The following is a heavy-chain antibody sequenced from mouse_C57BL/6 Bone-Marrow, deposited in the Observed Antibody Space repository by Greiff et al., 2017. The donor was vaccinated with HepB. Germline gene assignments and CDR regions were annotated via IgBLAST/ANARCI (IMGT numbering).Heavy chain of an antibody. D-gene: IGHD1-1*01. J-gene: IGHJ2*01. V-gene: IGHV1-54*01. Sequence: VHLVESGAELVRPGTSVKVSCKASGYAFTNYLIEWVKQRPGQGLEWIGVINPGSGGTNYNEKFKGKATLTADKSSSTAYMQLSSLTSEDSAVYFCARSATVVATPFDYWGQGTTLTVSS. CDR1: GYAFTNYL. CDR3: ARSATVVATPFDY. CDR2: INPGSGGT.